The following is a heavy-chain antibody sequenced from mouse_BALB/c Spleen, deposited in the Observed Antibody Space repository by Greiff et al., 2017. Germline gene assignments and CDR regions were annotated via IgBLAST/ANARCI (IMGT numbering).Heavy chain of an antibody. V-gene: IGHV1-39*01. CDR2: INPYYGST. J-gene: IGHJ1*01. CDR1: GYSFTDYI. CDR3: ASNRYDGYFDV. D-gene: IGHD2-14*01. Sequence: VQLQQTGPELVKPGASVKISCKASGYSFTDYIMLWVKQSHGKSLEWIGNINPYYGSTSYNLKFKGKATLTVDKSSSTAYMQLNSLTSEDSAVYYCASNRYDGYFDVWGAGTTVTVSS.